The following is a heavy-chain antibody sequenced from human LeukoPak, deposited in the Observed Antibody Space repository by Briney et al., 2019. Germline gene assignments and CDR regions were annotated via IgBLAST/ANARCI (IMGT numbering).Heavy chain of an antibody. Sequence: GGTLRLSCAASGFTFSSYGMSWVRQAPGKGLEWVSGISGSGGSTYYADSVKGRFTISRDNSKNTLYLQMNSLRAEDTAVYYCAKAYGSSGYYQLPIDFWGQGTLVTVSS. V-gene: IGHV3-23*01. CDR1: GFTFSSYG. D-gene: IGHD3-22*01. J-gene: IGHJ4*02. CDR3: AKAYGSSGYYQLPIDF. CDR2: ISGSGGST.